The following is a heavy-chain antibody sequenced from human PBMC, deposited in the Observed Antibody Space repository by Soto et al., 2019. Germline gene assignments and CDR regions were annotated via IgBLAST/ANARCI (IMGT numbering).Heavy chain of an antibody. CDR3: ARDLFPYCGGDCYSFFDY. D-gene: IGHD2-21*02. CDR1: GFTFSSYA. J-gene: IGHJ4*02. Sequence: GGSLRLSCAASGFTFSSYAMHWVRQAPGKGLEWVAVISYDGSNKYYADSVKGRFTISRDNSKNTLYLQMNSLRAEDTAVYYCARDLFPYCGGDCYSFFDYWGQGTLVTVSS. CDR2: ISYDGSNK. V-gene: IGHV3-30-3*01.